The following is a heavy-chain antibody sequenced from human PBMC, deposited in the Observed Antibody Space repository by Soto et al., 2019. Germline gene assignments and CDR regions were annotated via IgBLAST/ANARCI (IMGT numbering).Heavy chain of an antibody. J-gene: IGHJ3*02. D-gene: IGHD5-12*01. Sequence: PGESLKISCKGSGYSFTSYWISWVRQMPGKGLEWMGRIDPSDSYTNYSPSFQGHVTISADKSISTAYLQWSSLKASDTAMYYCAIYSGYDVLAFDIWGQGTMVTVSS. CDR2: IDPSDSYT. CDR1: GYSFTSYW. CDR3: AIYSGYDVLAFDI. V-gene: IGHV5-10-1*01.